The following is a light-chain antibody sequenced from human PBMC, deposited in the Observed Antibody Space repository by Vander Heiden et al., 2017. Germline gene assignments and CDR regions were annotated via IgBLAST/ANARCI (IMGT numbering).Light chain of an antibody. J-gene: IGKJ2*01. CDR3: QQRMT. CDR1: QSVSSY. Sequence: DIVLTQSPATLSLSPGERATLSCRASQSVSSYLAWYQQKPGQAPRLLIYDASNRATGIPARFSGSGSGTDFTLTISSLEPEDFAVYYCQQRMTFGQGTKLEIK. CDR2: DAS. V-gene: IGKV3-11*01.